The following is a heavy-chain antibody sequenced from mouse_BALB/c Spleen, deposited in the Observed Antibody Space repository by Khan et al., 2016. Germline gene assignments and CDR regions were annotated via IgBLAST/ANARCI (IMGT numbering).Heavy chain of an antibody. CDR2: ISYSGST. Sequence: EVKLLESGPSLVKPSQTLSLTCSVTGDSTTSGYWNWIRKFPGNKLDYMGYISYSGSTYYNPSLQSRISITRDTSKSQYYLQLNSVTTEDTATYNCAGYYGRFFDNGDQGTTLTVSS. D-gene: IGHD1-1*02. CDR1: GDSTTSGY. V-gene: IGHV3-8*02. CDR3: AGYYGRFFDN. J-gene: IGHJ2*01.